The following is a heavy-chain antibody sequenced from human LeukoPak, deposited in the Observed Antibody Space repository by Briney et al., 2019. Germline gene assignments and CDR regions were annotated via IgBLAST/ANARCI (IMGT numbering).Heavy chain of an antibody. CDR3: ARDYCSGGSCYSGGFDY. CDR2: ISSSSSYI. V-gene: IGHV3-21*01. J-gene: IGHJ4*02. Sequence: PGGSLRRSCAASGFTFSSYSMKWVRQAPGKGLEWVSSISSSSSYIYYADSVKGRFTISRDNAKNSLYLQMNSLRAEDTAVYYCARDYCSGGSCYSGGFDYWGQGTLVTVSS. D-gene: IGHD2-15*01. CDR1: GFTFSSYS.